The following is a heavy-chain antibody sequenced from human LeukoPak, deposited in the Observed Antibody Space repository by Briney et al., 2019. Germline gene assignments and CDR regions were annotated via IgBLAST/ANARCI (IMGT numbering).Heavy chain of an antibody. J-gene: IGHJ4*02. CDR2: MRYDGSNK. V-gene: IGHV3-30*02. D-gene: IGHD3-10*01. Sequence: GGSLRLSCAASGFTFSSYGMHWVRQAPGKGLEWVAFMRYDGSNKYYADSVKGRFTISRDNAKNSLYLQMNSLRAEDTAVYYCARVFVGVSRLSREVGEGFDYWGQGTLVTVSS. CDR1: GFTFSSYG. CDR3: ARVFVGVSRLSREVGEGFDY.